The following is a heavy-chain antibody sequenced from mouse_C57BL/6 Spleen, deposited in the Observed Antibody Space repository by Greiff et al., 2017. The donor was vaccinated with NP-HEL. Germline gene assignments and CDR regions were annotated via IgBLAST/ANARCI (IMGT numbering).Heavy chain of an antibody. CDR2: INPDSSTI. J-gene: IGHJ3*01. D-gene: IGHD2-4*01. CDR1: GIDFSRYW. Sequence: AASGIDFSRYWMSWVRRAPGKGLEWIGEINPDSSTINYAPSLKDKFIISRDNAKNTLYLQMSKVRSEDTALYYCASVYDYGSWFAYWGQGTLVTVSA. CDR3: ASVYDYGSWFAY. V-gene: IGHV4-1*01.